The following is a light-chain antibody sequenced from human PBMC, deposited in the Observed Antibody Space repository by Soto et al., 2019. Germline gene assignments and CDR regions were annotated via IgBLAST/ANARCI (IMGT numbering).Light chain of an antibody. V-gene: IGLV2-14*03. CDR3: SSFTGPTTLDV. CDR2: GVS. CDR1: SSDVGAYKY. J-gene: IGLJ1*01. Sequence: QSVLTQPACVSGSPGQSVTISCTGTSSDVGAYKYVSWYQKHPGKAPKPMIYGVSNRPSGVSNRFSGSKSGNTAFLTISVLQPEDEADYYCSSFTGPTTLDVFGTGTKVTVL.